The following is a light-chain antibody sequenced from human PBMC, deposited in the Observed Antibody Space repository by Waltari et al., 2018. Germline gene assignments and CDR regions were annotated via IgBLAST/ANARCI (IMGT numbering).Light chain of an antibody. CDR1: QVISSTY. CDR2: GVS. V-gene: IGKV3-20*01. CDR3: QQYGSLVA. J-gene: IGKJ1*01. Sequence: EIVLTQSPDILSLSPGERATLSCRASQVISSTYVAWYQQKPGQAPRLLIYGVSSRATGIPYRLSGSGSGTDFTLTISSLEPEDFAVYFCQQYGSLVAFGQGTKIEIK.